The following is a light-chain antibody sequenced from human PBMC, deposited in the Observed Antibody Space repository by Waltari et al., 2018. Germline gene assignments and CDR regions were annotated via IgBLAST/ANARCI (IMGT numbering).Light chain of an antibody. Sequence: AIQMTQSPSSLSASVGDRVTITCRASEDIRNDLGWYQQKPGKAPRLRIFASSTLQSGVPSRFSGSGSGTDFTLTISSLQPEDFATYFCLQDYIFPLTFGGGTTVEI. CDR2: ASS. CDR3: LQDYIFPLT. J-gene: IGKJ4*01. CDR1: EDIRND. V-gene: IGKV1-6*01.